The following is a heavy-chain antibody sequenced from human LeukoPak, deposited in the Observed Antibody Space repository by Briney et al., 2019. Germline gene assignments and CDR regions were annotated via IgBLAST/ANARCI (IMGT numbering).Heavy chain of an antibody. CDR1: GYTFAGYY. J-gene: IGHJ4*02. Sequence: ASVKVSCKASGYTFAGYYMRWVRQAPGQGLEWMGWINPNTGVTDYTQKFQGRVTMTRDTSISTAYMELSRLRSDDTAIYYCARDHYEYWGQGTLVTVSS. CDR2: INPNTGVT. CDR3: ARDHYEY. V-gene: IGHV1-2*02.